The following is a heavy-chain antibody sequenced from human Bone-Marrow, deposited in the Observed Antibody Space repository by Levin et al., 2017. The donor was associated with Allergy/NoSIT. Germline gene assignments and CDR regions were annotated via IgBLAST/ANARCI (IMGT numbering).Heavy chain of an antibody. V-gene: IGHV3-33*01. CDR1: GFTFSSYG. J-gene: IGHJ6*02. Sequence: LSGGSLRLSCAASGFTFSSYGMHWVRQAPGKGPEWVTLISSDGSDKYYADSVKGRFSISRDISKNTVYLQMNNLRVEDTAVYFCARGGYSSGWPPLGVWGQGTTVTVS. CDR2: ISSDGSDK. D-gene: IGHD6-19*01. CDR3: ARGGYSSGWPPLGV.